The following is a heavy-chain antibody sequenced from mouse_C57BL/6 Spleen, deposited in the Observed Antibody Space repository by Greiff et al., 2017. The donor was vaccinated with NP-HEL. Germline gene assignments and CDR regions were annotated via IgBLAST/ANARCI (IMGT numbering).Heavy chain of an antibody. Sequence: VQLQQSGAELARPGASVKLSCKASGYTFTSYGISWVKQRTGQGLEWIGEIYPRSGNTYYNEKFKGKATLTADKSSSTAYMELRSLTSEDSAVYFCARGTTLVERGYWYFDVWGTGTTVTVSS. CDR1: GYTFTSYG. D-gene: IGHD1-1*01. J-gene: IGHJ1*03. CDR2: IYPRSGNT. CDR3: ARGTTLVERGYWYFDV. V-gene: IGHV1-81*01.